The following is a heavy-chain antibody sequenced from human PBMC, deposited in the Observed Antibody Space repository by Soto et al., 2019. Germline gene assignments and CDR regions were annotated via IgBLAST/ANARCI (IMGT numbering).Heavy chain of an antibody. CDR3: VKGFRCAD. Sequence: EVQLLESAGGLVQPGGSLRLSCVASAFTFMSNAMSWVLQAPGKGREWVSAISGDGADTYYADTVRGRFTISRDNSKNTLSLQMKSLSDEDTALYYCVKGFRCADWGQGTRVTVSS. J-gene: IGHJ4*02. CDR2: ISGDGADT. V-gene: IGHV3-23*01. D-gene: IGHD2-8*01. CDR1: AFTFMSNA.